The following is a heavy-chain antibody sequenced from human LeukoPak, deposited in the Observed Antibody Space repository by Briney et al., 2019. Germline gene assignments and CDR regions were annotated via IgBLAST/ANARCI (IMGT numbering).Heavy chain of an antibody. V-gene: IGHV3-30*18. CDR1: GFTFSSYG. J-gene: IGHJ4*02. D-gene: IGHD3-9*01. CDR2: ISYDGSNK. Sequence: GGSLRLSCAASGFTFSSYGMHWVRQAPGKGLEWVAVISYDGSNKYYADSVKGRFTISRDNSKNTLYLQMNSLRAEDTAVYYCAKAIDFDWQSFHYWGQGTLVTVSS. CDR3: AKAIDFDWQSFHY.